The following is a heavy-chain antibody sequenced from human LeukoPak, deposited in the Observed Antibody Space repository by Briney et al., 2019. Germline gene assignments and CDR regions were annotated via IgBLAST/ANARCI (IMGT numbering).Heavy chain of an antibody. D-gene: IGHD3-9*01. J-gene: IGHJ4*02. Sequence: GGSLRLSCAASGFTFSDYYMSWIRQAPGKGLEWVAVISYDGSNKYYADSVKGRFTISRDNSKNTLYLQMNSLRAEDTAVYYCARADYDILTGYPYFDYWGQGTLVTVSS. V-gene: IGHV3-30-3*01. CDR2: ISYDGSNK. CDR1: GFTFSDYY. CDR3: ARADYDILTGYPYFDY.